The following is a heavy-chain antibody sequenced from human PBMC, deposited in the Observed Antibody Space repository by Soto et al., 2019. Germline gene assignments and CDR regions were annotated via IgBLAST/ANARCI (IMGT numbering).Heavy chain of an antibody. CDR3: ARGLPDCGDRYGMDV. CDR1: GGTFSSYA. J-gene: IGHJ6*02. D-gene: IGHD4-17*01. V-gene: IGHV1-69*01. CDR2: IIPIFGTA. Sequence: QVQLVQSGAEVKKPGSSVEVSCKASGGTFSSYAISSVRQAPGQGLEWMGGIIPIFGTANYEQKFQGRVTITADESTSTAYMELSSLKSEDTAVYYCARGLPDCGDRYGMDVWGQGTTVTASS.